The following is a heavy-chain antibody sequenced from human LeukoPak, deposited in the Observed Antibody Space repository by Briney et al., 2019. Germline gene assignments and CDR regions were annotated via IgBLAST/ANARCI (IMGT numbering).Heavy chain of an antibody. CDR1: GGSINSSSYY. J-gene: IGHJ5*02. D-gene: IGHD2-2*01. V-gene: IGHV4-39*01. CDR2: IFYSGST. CDR3: ARQRGYCSSISCYAWFDP. Sequence: KSSETLSLTCTVSGGSINSSSYYWGWIRQPPGKGLEWIGSIFYSGSTDYNPSLKSRVSISIGTSKNQFSLKLSSVTAADTAVYYCARQRGYCSSISCYAWFDPWGQGTLVTVSS.